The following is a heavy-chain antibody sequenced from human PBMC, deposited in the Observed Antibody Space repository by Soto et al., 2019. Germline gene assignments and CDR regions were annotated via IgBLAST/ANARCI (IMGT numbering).Heavy chain of an antibody. J-gene: IGHJ3*02. CDR3: AKSRSVEDGFDI. V-gene: IGHV3-23*01. Sequence: GGSLRLSCAASGFPFNNYAMSWVRQAPGKGLEWVSAIRGSDESTYYAQSVKGRFTISRDNSKNTLNLQMNSLRAEDTAVHYCAKSRSVEDGFDIWGQGTMVTVSS. CDR2: IRGSDEST. CDR1: GFPFNNYA.